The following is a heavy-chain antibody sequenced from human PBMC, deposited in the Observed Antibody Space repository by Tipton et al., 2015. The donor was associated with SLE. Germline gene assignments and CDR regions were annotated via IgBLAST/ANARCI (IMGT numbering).Heavy chain of an antibody. CDR2: ISWDGGST. D-gene: IGHD6-19*01. CDR3: AKDGRWDSSGWYRGAFDI. Sequence: GSLRLSCAASGFTFDDYTMHWVRQAPGKGLEWVSLISWDGGSTYYADSVKGRFTISRGNSKNSLYLQMNSLRAEDTALYYCAKDGRWDSSGWYRGAFDIWGQGTMVTVSS. V-gene: IGHV3-43*01. CDR1: GFTFDDYT. J-gene: IGHJ3*02.